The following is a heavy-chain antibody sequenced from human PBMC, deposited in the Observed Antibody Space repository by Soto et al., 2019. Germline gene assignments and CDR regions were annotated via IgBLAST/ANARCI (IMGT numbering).Heavy chain of an antibody. CDR1: GFTFSSYA. J-gene: IGHJ4*02. V-gene: IGHV3-33*01. D-gene: IGHD3-22*01. CDR2: IWYDGSNK. CDR3: PRGRYDNIGYYSTYFDY. Sequence: QVQLVESGGGVVQPGRSLRLSCAASGFTFSSYAMHWVRQAPGKGLEWVAVIWYDGSNKYYADSVKGRFTISRDNSKNTLDLQMNSLRAEDTAVYYCPRGRYDNIGYYSTYFDYWGQGTLVTVSS.